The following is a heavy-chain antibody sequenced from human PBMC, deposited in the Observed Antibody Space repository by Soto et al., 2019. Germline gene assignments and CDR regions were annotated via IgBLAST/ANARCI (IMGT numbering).Heavy chain of an antibody. CDR2: MHHSGST. J-gene: IGHJ6*02. CDR1: GGSISSSNW. D-gene: IGHD3-16*01. V-gene: IGHV4-4*02. CDR3: ARDLLDASMGDLKYGMDV. Sequence: QVQLQESGPGLVKPSGTLSLTCAVSGGSISSSNWWSWVRQPPGQGLEWIGEMHHSGSTNYNPSPTRRVTISVDKSKNQFSLQLSSGTAADTAVYYCARDLLDASMGDLKYGMDVWGQGTTVTVSS.